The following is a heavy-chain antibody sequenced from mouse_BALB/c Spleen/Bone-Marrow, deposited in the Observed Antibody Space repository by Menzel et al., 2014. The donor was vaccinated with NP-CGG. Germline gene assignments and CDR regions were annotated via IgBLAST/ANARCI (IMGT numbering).Heavy chain of an antibody. J-gene: IGHJ2*01. CDR1: GYAFTSYN. Sequence: LQQSGAELVKPGASVKVSCKASGYAFTSYNMHWVKQTPGQGLEWIGAIYPGNGDTSYNQKFKGKATLTADKSSSTAYMQLSSLTSEDSAVYYCARDGLLSDYWGQGTTLTVSS. CDR3: ARDGLLSDY. CDR2: IYPGNGDT. D-gene: IGHD2-3*01. V-gene: IGHV1-12*01.